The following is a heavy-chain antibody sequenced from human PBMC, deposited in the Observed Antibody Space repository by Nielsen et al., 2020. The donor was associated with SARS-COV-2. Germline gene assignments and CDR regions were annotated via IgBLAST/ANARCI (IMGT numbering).Heavy chain of an antibody. Sequence: SETLSLTCTVSGGSITSSGYYWGWIRRPPGKGLEWIGSIYHSGSAYYTPSLKNRVTMSVDTSKNQFSLKLSSVTAADTAVYYCARQPYSAYQLDFWGQGTLVAVS. J-gene: IGHJ4*02. CDR3: ARQPYSAYQLDF. D-gene: IGHD5-12*01. CDR1: GGSITSSGYY. CDR2: IYHSGSA. V-gene: IGHV4-39*01.